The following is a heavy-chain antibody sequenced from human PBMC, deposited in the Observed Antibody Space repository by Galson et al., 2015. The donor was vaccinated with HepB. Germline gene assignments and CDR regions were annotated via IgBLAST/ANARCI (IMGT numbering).Heavy chain of an antibody. Sequence: SLRLSCAASGFTFSSYAMNWVRQTPGKGLEWVSAISGSGGGTYYADTVKGRFTISSDNSKNTLYLQMNSLRCEDTAVYYYAKVVSYYYDSCGYSDYWGQGTLVTVSS. J-gene: IGHJ4*02. CDR1: GFTFSSYA. CDR2: ISGSGGGT. D-gene: IGHD3-22*01. V-gene: IGHV3-23*01. CDR3: AKVVSYYYDSCGYSDY.